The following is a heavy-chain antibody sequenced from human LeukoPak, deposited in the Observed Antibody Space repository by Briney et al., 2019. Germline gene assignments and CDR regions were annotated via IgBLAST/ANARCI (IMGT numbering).Heavy chain of an antibody. CDR3: ATGVGDFSGSYVYYFDY. J-gene: IGHJ4*02. V-gene: IGHV1-2*02. D-gene: IGHD1-26*01. Sequence: ASVKVSCKASGYTFTGYYMHWVRQAPGQGLEWMGWINPNSGGTNYAQKFQGRVTMTRDTSISTAYMELSSLRSEDTAVYYCATGVGDFSGSYVYYFDYWGQGTLVTVSS. CDR2: INPNSGGT. CDR1: GYTFTGYY.